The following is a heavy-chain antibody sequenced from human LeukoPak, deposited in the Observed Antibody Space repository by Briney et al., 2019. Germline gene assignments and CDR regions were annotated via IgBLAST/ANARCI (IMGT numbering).Heavy chain of an antibody. V-gene: IGHV3-53*01. J-gene: IGHJ4*02. CDR2: FERGGHT. CDR3: AKGDTDCTCPGY. Sequence: GGSLRLSCGASGFIVSSSYMSWVRQTPGKGLEWVSTFERGGHTAYADSVKGRFTISRDVSENTIYLQMNSLRVEDTAVYYCAKGDTDCTCPGYWGRGTLVTVSS. CDR1: GFIVSSSY. D-gene: IGHD2-21*02.